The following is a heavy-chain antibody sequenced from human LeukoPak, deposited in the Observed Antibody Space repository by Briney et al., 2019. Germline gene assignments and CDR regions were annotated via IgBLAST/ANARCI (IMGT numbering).Heavy chain of an antibody. D-gene: IGHD3-3*01. CDR3: AKAVYYDFWSGYFFDY. Sequence: GGSLRLSCAASGFTFSGYAMSWVRQAPGKGLEWVSAISGSGGSTYYADSVKGRFTISSDNSKNTLYLQMNSLRAEDTAVYYCAKAVYYDFWSGYFFDYWGQGTLVTVSS. V-gene: IGHV3-23*01. J-gene: IGHJ4*02. CDR2: ISGSGGST. CDR1: GFTFSGYA.